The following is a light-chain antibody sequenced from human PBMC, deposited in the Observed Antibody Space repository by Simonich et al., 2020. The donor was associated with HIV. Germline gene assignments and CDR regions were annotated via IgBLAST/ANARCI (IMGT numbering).Light chain of an antibody. Sequence: DIQMTQSPSSLSASVGDRVTITCQASQDIINYLNWYQQRPGKAPKLLIYAASSLQRGVPSRFSGSASGTDFTLTISSLQPEDFATYYCQQSFSTPWTFGQGTTVDIK. CDR1: QDIINY. V-gene: IGKV1-39*01. CDR2: AAS. J-gene: IGKJ1*01. CDR3: QQSFSTPWT.